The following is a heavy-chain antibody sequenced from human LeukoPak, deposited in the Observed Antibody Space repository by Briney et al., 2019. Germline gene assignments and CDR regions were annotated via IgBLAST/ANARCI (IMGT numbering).Heavy chain of an antibody. CDR2: IYHSGST. D-gene: IGHD5-18*01. J-gene: IGHJ4*02. Sequence: SETLSLTCAVPGGSISSGGYSWSWIRQPPGKGLEWIGYIYHSGSTYYNPSLKSRVTISVDRSKNQFSLKLSSVTAADTAVYYCARGGYSFSIGLDYWGQGTLVTVSS. V-gene: IGHV4-30-2*01. CDR3: ARGGYSFSIGLDY. CDR1: GGSISSGGYS.